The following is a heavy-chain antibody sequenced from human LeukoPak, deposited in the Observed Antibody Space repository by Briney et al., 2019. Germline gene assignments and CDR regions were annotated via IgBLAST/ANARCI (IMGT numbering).Heavy chain of an antibody. V-gene: IGHV1-8*01. D-gene: IGHD3-9*01. CDR2: MNPNSGNT. Sequence: GASVKVSCKASGYTFTSYDINWVRQATGQGLEWMGWMNPNSGNTGYAQKFQGRVTMTRNTSISTAYMELSSLRSEDTAAYYCARGHDILTGYYYDPFDYWGQGTLVTVSS. CDR1: GYTFTSYD. CDR3: ARGHDILTGYYYDPFDY. J-gene: IGHJ4*02.